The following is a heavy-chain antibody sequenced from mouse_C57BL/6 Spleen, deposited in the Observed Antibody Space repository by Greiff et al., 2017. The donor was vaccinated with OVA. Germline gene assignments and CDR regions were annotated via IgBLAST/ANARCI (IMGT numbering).Heavy chain of an antibody. D-gene: IGHD2-3*01. V-gene: IGHV1-55*01. CDR1: GYTFTSYW. CDR3: ARCSGYDGYSWFAY. J-gene: IGHJ3*01. CDR2: IYPGSGST. Sequence: VQLQQPGAELVKPGASVKMSCKASGYTFTSYWITWVKQRPGQGLEWIGDIYPGSGSTNYNEKFKSKATLTVDTSSSTAYMQLSSLTSEDSAVYYCARCSGYDGYSWFAYWGQGTLVTVSA.